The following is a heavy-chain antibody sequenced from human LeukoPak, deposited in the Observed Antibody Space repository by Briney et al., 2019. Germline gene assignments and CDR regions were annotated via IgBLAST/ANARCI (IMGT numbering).Heavy chain of an antibody. CDR1: GYTFTGYY. Sequence: ASVKVSCKASGYTFTGYYMHWVRQAPGQGLEWMGIINPSGGSTSYAQKFQGRVTMTRDMSTSTVYMELSSLRSEDTAVYYCARGNVFGVVISHFDYWGQGTLVTVSS. D-gene: IGHD3-3*01. J-gene: IGHJ4*02. CDR3: ARGNVFGVVISHFDY. V-gene: IGHV1-46*01. CDR2: INPSGGST.